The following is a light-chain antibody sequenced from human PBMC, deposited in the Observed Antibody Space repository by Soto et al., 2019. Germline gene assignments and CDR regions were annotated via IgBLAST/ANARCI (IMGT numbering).Light chain of an antibody. V-gene: IGKV3-20*01. Sequence: ESVLTQSPGTLSLSPGERATLSCRASQSVSSSYLAWHQQKPGQAPRLLIYGASNRATGIPDRCSGSGSGTDFTLTISRLEPEDSAEYYYQQYGSSRYTFGPGTKVDIK. CDR1: QSVSSSY. CDR2: GAS. CDR3: QQYGSSRYT. J-gene: IGKJ3*01.